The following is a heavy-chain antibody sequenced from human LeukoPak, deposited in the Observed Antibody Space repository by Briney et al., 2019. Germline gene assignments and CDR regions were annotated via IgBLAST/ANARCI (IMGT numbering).Heavy chain of an antibody. CDR1: GYTFTSYA. D-gene: IGHD4-17*01. CDR2: IIPIFGTA. J-gene: IGHJ4*02. CDR3: ARSPIRDYGDYYFDY. V-gene: IGHV1-69*13. Sequence: SVKVSCKDSGYTFTSYAISWVRQAPGQGLEWMGGIIPIFGTANYAQKFQGRVTITADESTSTAYMELSSLRSEDTAVYYCARSPIRDYGDYYFDYWGQGTLVTVSS.